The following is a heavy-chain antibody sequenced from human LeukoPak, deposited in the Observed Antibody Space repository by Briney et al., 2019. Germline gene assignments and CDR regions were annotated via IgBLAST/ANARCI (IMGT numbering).Heavy chain of an antibody. CDR3: AGGATAQYFDP. Sequence: ASVKLCCNASGYTFTVCYIHLVGQAPGQGLEWMGWINPRSGGTNSAQRFQGRVTMTRDTSIDTAYMELSRLTSDDTSVYYCAGGATAQYFDPWGQGTLATVSS. D-gene: IGHD4-11*01. CDR1: GYTFTVCY. CDR2: INPRSGGT. V-gene: IGHV1-2*02. J-gene: IGHJ5*02.